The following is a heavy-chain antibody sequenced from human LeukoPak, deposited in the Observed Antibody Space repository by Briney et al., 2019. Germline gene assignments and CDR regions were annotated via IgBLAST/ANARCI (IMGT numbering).Heavy chain of an antibody. CDR1: GGSISSYY. Sequence: PSETLSLTCTVSGGSISSYYWSWIRQPPGKGLEWIGYIYYSGSTNYNPSLKSRVTISVDTSKNQFSLKLSSVTAADTAVYYCARGHGIYYDSSGYYYFDYWGQGTLVTVSS. V-gene: IGHV4-59*12. CDR3: ARGHGIYYDSSGYYYFDY. D-gene: IGHD3-22*01. CDR2: IYYSGST. J-gene: IGHJ4*02.